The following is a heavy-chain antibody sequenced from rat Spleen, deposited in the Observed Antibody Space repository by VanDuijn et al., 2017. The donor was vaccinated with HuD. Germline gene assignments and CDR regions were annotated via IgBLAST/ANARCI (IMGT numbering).Heavy chain of an antibody. J-gene: IGHJ2*01. V-gene: IGHV5-29*01. CDR2: INYDGSSY. CDR3: ARHGYDGSYYYWDY. CDR1: GFTFSDYY. D-gene: IGHD1-12*02. Sequence: EVQLVESDGGLVQPGRSLKLSCAASGFTFSDYYMAWVRQAPTKGLEWVATINYDGSSYYCRDSVKGRFTISRDTAKSTLYLQMDSLRSEDTATYYCARHGYDGSYYYWDYWGQGVMVTVSS.